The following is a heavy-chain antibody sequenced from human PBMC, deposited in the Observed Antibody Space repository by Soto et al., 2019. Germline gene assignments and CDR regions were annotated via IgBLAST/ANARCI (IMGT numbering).Heavy chain of an antibody. CDR3: ARVPLTTYFDP. V-gene: IGHV4-61*01. CDR1: GGSVGGGSYC. D-gene: IGHD3-9*01. CDR2: VYNSGST. J-gene: IGHJ2*01. Sequence: QVQLQESGPGLVKPSETQSLTCTVSGGSVGGGSYCWSWIRQPPGKGLECIGYVYNSGSTTYNPSLQSRVTISVDTSKNQFSLGLSSVTAADTAVYYCARVPLTTYFDPWGRGTLVTVSS.